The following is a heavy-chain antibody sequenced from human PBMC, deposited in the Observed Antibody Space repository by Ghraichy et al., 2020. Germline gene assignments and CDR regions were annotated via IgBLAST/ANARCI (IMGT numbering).Heavy chain of an antibody. CDR3: VRDYFYSMDV. CDR1: GFTFSTSW. D-gene: IGHD3-10*01. Sequence: ESLNISCAASGFTFSTSWIHWVRQGPGQGLVWVSLINSDGSSTNYADSVKGRFTISRDNAKNTVYLQMNSLRAEDTAVYYCVRDYFYSMDVWGQGTTVIVSS. CDR2: INSDGSST. J-gene: IGHJ6*02. V-gene: IGHV3-74*01.